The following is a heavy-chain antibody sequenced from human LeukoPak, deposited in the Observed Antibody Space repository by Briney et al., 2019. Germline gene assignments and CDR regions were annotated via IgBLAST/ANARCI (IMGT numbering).Heavy chain of an antibody. CDR3: AKGPLERKGLLRSVKMYYFDY. Sequence: GGSLRLSCAASGFTFSSYAMSWVRQAPGKGLEWVSGIGDSGGSTFYADSVKGRFTISRDNSKNTLYLQMNSLRAEDTAVYYCAKGPLERKGLLRSVKMYYFDYWGQGTLVTVSS. J-gene: IGHJ4*02. CDR1: GFTFSSYA. V-gene: IGHV3-23*01. CDR2: IGDSGGST. D-gene: IGHD3-22*01.